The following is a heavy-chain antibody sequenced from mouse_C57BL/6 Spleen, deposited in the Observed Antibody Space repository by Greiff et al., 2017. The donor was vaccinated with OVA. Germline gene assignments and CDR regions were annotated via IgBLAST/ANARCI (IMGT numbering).Heavy chain of an antibody. CDR3: ARVDYDGYFDY. CDR2: ISYDGSN. V-gene: IGHV3-6*01. CDR1: GYSITSGYY. J-gene: IGHJ2*01. D-gene: IGHD2-4*01. Sequence: EVQLQQSGPGLVKPSQSLSLTCSVTGYSITSGYYWNWIRQFPGNKLEWMGYISYDGSNNYNPSLKNRISITRDTSKNQFFLKLNSVTTEDTATYYCARVDYDGYFDYWGQGTTLTVSS.